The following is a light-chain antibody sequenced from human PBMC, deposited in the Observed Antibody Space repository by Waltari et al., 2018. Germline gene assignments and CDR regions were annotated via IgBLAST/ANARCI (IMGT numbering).Light chain of an antibody. CDR2: KAS. CDR1: QSISSW. Sequence: DSQMTQSPATMPASVGDRVTIPCRASQSISSWLAWYQQKPGKAPKLLIYKASSLESGVPSRFSGSGSWTEFTLTISSLQPDDFATYYCQQYNSYSRYTFGQGTKLEIK. J-gene: IGKJ2*01. V-gene: IGKV1-5*03. CDR3: QQYNSYSRYT.